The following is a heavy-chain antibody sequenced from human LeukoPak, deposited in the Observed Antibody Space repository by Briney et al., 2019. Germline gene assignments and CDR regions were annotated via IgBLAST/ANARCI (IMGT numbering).Heavy chain of an antibody. J-gene: IGHJ4*01. CDR2: IYYSGST. Sequence: PSETLSLTCTVSGVSISSGGYYWSWIRQHPGKGREWIGYIYYSGSTYYNPSLKSRVTISVDTSKNQFSLKLSSVTAADTAVYYCARDRGPYSGYDSYYFDYWGQEPWSPSPQ. CDR3: ARDRGPYSGYDSYYFDY. CDR1: GVSISSGGYY. V-gene: IGHV4-31*03. D-gene: IGHD5-12*01.